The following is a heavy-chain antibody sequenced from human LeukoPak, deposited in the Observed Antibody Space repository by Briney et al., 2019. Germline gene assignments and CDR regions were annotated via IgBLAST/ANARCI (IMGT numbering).Heavy chain of an antibody. V-gene: IGHV3-21*01. J-gene: IGHJ5*02. CDR2: ISSSSSYI. D-gene: IGHD3-10*01. CDR1: GFTFSSYS. CDR3: ARGLGSGIRGPNWFDP. Sequence: GGSLRHSCAASGFTFSSYSMNWVRQAPGKGLEWVSSISSSSSYIYYADSVKGRFTISRDNAKNSLYLQMNSLRAEDTAVYYCARGLGSGIRGPNWFDPWGQGTLVTVSS.